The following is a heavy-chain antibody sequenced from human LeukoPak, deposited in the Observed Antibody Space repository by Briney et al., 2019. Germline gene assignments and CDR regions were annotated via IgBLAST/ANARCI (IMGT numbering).Heavy chain of an antibody. CDR3: ARDQAGLDY. CDR1: GDIVSSNSAA. Sequence: SHTLSLTCALSGDIVSSNSAAWNWIRKSPSRGLEWLGRTYYRFKWYNDYALSVISRITIKPDTSKNQFSLQLNSMTPEDTAVYYCARDQAGLDYWGQGTLVTVSS. D-gene: IGHD6-13*01. J-gene: IGHJ4*02. V-gene: IGHV6-1*01. CDR2: TYYRFKWYN.